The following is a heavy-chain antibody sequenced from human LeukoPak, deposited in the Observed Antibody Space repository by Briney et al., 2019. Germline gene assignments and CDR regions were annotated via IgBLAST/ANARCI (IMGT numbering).Heavy chain of an antibody. CDR3: AKKNAPAAGTNLFDY. J-gene: IGHJ4*02. Sequence: VRSLRLSCAASGFTFSSYAMTWVRQAPGKGLEWVSTISGTGISTYYADSVKGRFTISRDNSKNTLYLQMTSLRAEDTAVYYCAKKNAPAAGTNLFDYWGQGTLVTVSS. D-gene: IGHD6-19*01. V-gene: IGHV3-23*01. CDR2: ISGTGIST. CDR1: GFTFSSYA.